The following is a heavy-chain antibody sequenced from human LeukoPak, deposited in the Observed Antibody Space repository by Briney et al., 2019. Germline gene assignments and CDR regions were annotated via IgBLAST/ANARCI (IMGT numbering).Heavy chain of an antibody. D-gene: IGHD6-19*01. Sequence: GGSLRLSCAAPGFAFSNFAMGWVRQSPGKGLEWLSTINGGGNTTFYSDSVKGRFTISRDNSKNTLYLHMDSPRPDDTATYYCTKELHVAVAVADYYYFYMDVWGRGTAVTVSS. CDR1: GFAFSNFA. CDR2: INGGGNTT. J-gene: IGHJ6*03. CDR3: TKELHVAVAVADYYYFYMDV. V-gene: IGHV3-23*01.